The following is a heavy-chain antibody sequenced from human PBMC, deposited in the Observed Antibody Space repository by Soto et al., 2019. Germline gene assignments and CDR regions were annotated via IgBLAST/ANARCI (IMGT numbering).Heavy chain of an antibody. Sequence: GGSLRLSCVASGFTFSSYAMSWVRQAPGKGLEWVSTFSGGTGSTYYADSVKDRFTVSRDNSKNTLYLQMNSLRVEDTALYYCAKEASGSSSMDYWGQGTLVTVSS. CDR1: GFTFSSYA. V-gene: IGHV3-23*01. CDR2: FSGGTGST. CDR3: AKEASGSSSMDY. D-gene: IGHD2-15*01. J-gene: IGHJ4*02.